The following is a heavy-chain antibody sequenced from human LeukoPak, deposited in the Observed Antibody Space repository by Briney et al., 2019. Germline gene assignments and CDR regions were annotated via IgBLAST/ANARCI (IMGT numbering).Heavy chain of an antibody. CDR1: GFTFSSYA. V-gene: IGHV3-30*04. J-gene: IGHJ5*02. Sequence: GGSLRLSCAASGFTFSSYAMHWVRQAPGKGLEWVAVISYDGSNKYYADSVKGRFTISRDNSKNTLYLQMNSLRAEDTAVYYCARGFGVVVVAATKGKYNWFDPWGQGTLVTVSS. CDR3: ARGFGVVVVAATKGKYNWFDP. CDR2: ISYDGSNK. D-gene: IGHD2-15*01.